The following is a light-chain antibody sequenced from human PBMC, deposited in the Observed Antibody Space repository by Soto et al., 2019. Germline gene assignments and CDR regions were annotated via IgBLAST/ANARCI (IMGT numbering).Light chain of an antibody. CDR1: QSVSSSH. J-gene: IGKJ2*01. CDR2: GAS. Sequence: EIVLTQSPGTLSLSPGERATLSCRASQSVSSSHLAWYQQKPGQAPRLLIYGASSRATGIPDRFSGSGSGTDFTLTISRLEPEDFATYFCQQTYNMPVTFGQGTKLEMK. V-gene: IGKV3-20*01. CDR3: QQTYNMPVT.